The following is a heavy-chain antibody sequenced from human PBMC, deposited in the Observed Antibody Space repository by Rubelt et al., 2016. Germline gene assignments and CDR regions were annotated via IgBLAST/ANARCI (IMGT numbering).Heavy chain of an antibody. V-gene: IGHV1-69*05. J-gene: IGHJ6*02. D-gene: IGHD2-15*01. Sequence: VGGIIPIFGTASYAQKFQGRVTMTRDTSTSTVYMELSSLRSEDTAVYYCAREGCGVVVVADCTYYGMDVWGQGTTVTVSS. CDR3: AREGCGVVVVADCTYYGMDV. CDR2: IIPIFGTA.